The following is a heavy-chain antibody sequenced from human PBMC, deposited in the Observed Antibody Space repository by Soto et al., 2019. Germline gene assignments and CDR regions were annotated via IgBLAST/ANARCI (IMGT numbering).Heavy chain of an antibody. CDR2: IRSKVVGYTT. CDR3: ARGAQRS. J-gene: IGHJ1*01. Sequence: EVQLVESGGGLVQPGGSLRLSCAASGFTFSNQYMDWVRQAPGKGLEWVGRIRSKVVGYTTDYAASVKGRFTISRDDSKNSLYLQMNSLKTEDTAVYYCARGAQRSWGQGTLVTVSS. CDR1: GFTFSNQY. V-gene: IGHV3-72*01.